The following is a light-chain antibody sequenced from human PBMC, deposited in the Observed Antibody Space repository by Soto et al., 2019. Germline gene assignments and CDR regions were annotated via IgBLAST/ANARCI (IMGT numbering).Light chain of an antibody. CDR2: DVS. Sequence: QSALTQPASVSGSPGQSITISCTGTSSDVGGYNYVSWYQQHPGKAPKLMIYDVSNRPSGVSNRFSGSKSGNTASLTISGLQAADEADYYCSSYTSSGTLMVFGGGTKLTV. CDR1: SSDVGGYNY. CDR3: SSYTSSGTLMV. V-gene: IGLV2-14*01. J-gene: IGLJ2*01.